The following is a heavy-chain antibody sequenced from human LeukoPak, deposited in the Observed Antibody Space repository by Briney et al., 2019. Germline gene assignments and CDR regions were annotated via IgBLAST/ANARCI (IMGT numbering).Heavy chain of an antibody. D-gene: IGHD6-13*01. CDR3: ARDTIVAAGAPSSFDI. Sequence: ASVKVSCKTLGDSFISYYIHWVRQAPGQGLEWMGIINPFDGDTTYSQNLQGRVIMTGDTSTTTVYMELSSLTSDDTAVYYCARDTIVAAGAPSSFDIWGQGTMVTVSS. CDR2: INPFDGDT. J-gene: IGHJ3*02. V-gene: IGHV1-46*01. CDR1: GDSFISYY.